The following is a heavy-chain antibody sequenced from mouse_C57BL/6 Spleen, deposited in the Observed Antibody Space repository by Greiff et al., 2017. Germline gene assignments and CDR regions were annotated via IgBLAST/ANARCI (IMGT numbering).Heavy chain of an antibody. Sequence: QVQLQQPGAELVKPGASVKLSCKASGYTFTSYWMQWVKQRPGQGLEWIGEIDPSDSYTNYNQKFKGKATLTVDTSSSTAYMQLSSLTSGDSAVYYCARGNYFDYWGQGTTLTVSS. CDR3: ARGNYFDY. CDR1: GYTFTSYW. V-gene: IGHV1-50*01. CDR2: IDPSDSYT. J-gene: IGHJ2*01.